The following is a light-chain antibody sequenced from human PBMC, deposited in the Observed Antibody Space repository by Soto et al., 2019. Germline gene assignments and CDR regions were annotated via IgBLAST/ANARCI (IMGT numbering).Light chain of an antibody. CDR3: LQYGSSPLYT. J-gene: IGKJ2*01. CDR1: QSVSSSY. CDR2: GAS. V-gene: IGKV3-20*01. Sequence: EIVLTQSPGTLSLSPGERATLSCRASQSVSSSYLAWYQQKPGQAPRLLIYGASSRATGIPDRFSGSGSGADFTLTISRLEPDDFAVYYCLQYGSSPLYTFGQGTKLEIK.